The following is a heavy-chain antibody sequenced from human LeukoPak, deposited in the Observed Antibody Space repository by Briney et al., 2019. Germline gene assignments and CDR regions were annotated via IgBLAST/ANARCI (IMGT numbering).Heavy chain of an antibody. J-gene: IGHJ4*02. CDR2: ISGSGGTT. D-gene: IGHD6-6*01. CDR1: GFSFISYG. V-gene: IGHV3-23*01. CDR3: AKRSPCNSSSYYLDF. Sequence: GGSLRLSCAASGFSFISYGMSWVRQAPGKGLEWVSAISGSGGTTYYADSVRGRFIISGDNSKSTLYFQMNSLRGEDTAIYYCAKRSPCNSSSYYLDFWGQGTLVTVSS.